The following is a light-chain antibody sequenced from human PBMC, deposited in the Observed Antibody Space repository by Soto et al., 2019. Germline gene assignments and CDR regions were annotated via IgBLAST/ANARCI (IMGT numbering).Light chain of an antibody. CDR3: SSYTSSSSWV. J-gene: IGLJ3*02. Sequence: QSALTQPASVSGSPGQSITISCTGTSSDVGGYKYVSWYQQHPGKAPKLMIYEVSNRPSGVSNRFSGSKSGNTASLTISGLQAEDEADYSCSSYTSSSSWVFGGGTKLTVL. V-gene: IGLV2-14*01. CDR1: SSDVGGYKY. CDR2: EVS.